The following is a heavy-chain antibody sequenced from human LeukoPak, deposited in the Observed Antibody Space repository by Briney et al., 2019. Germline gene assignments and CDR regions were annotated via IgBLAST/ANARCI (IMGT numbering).Heavy chain of an antibody. V-gene: IGHV1-2*06. CDR1: GYTFTGYY. Sequence: ASVKVSCKASGYTFTGYYMHWVRQAPGQGLEWKGRINPNSGGTNYAQKFQGRVTMTRGTSISTAYMEVSRLRFDDTAVYYCARDGDYDTDFDYWGQGTLVTVSS. D-gene: IGHD4-17*01. CDR3: ARDGDYDTDFDY. J-gene: IGHJ4*02. CDR2: INPNSGGT.